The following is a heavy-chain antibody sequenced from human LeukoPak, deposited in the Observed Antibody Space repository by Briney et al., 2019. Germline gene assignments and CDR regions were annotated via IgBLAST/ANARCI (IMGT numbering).Heavy chain of an antibody. V-gene: IGHV3-73*01. CDR2: IDKKDNFYAT. CDR3: TRDSGTYNWLDP. Sequence: GGSLRLSCAASGFTFSNYEMNWVRQSSGKGLEWVGHIDKKDNFYATTSAASVTGRFTISRDDSKNTAYLQMNSLKTEDTALYYCTRDSGTYNWLDPWGQGTLVTVSS. J-gene: IGHJ5*02. D-gene: IGHD1-26*01. CDR1: GFTFSNYE.